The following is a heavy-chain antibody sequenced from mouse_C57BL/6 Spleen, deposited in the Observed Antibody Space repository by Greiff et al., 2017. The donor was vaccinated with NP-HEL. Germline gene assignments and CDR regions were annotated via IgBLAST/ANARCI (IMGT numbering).Heavy chain of an antibody. J-gene: IGHJ1*03. CDR3: AREGGYYVGYFDV. CDR2: ISYSGST. V-gene: IGHV3-1*01. CDR1: GYSITSGYD. Sequence: EVKLQESGPGMVKPSQSLSLTCTVTGYSITSGYDWHWIRHFPGNKLEWMGYISYSGSTNYNPSLKSRISITHDTSKNHFFLKLNSVTTEETATYYCAREGGYYVGYFDVWGTGTTVTVSS. D-gene: IGHD2-3*01.